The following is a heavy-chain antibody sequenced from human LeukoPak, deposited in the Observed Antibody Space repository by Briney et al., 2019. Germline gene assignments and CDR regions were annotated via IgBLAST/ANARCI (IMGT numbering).Heavy chain of an antibody. Sequence: SETLSLTCAVYGGSFSGYYWSWIRQPPGKGLEWIGEINHSGSTNYNPSLKSRVTIPVDTSKNQFSLKLSSVTAADTAVYYCARVLENYYGSGSYGDWGQGTLVTVSS. CDR2: INHSGST. CDR3: ARVLENYYGSGSYGD. CDR1: GGSFSGYY. J-gene: IGHJ4*02. V-gene: IGHV4-34*01. D-gene: IGHD3-10*01.